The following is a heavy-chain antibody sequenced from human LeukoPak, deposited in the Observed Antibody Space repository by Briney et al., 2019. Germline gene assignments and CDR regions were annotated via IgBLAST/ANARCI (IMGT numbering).Heavy chain of an antibody. J-gene: IGHJ6*02. CDR1: GYSFTSYW. CDR3: ARRQAKGFWSGYYLYGMDV. V-gene: IGHV5-51*01. CDR2: IYPGDSDT. Sequence: GESLKISCKGSGYSFTSYWIGWVRQMPGKRLEWMGIIYPGDSDTRYSPSFQGQVTISADKSISTAYLQWSSLKASDTAMYYCARRQAKGFWSGYYLYGMDVWGQGTTVTVSS. D-gene: IGHD3-3*01.